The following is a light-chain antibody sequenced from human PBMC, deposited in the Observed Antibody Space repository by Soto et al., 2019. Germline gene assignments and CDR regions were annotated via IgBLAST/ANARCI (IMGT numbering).Light chain of an antibody. V-gene: IGLV1-40*01. CDR1: SSNIGAGYD. CDR2: GNS. J-gene: IGLJ1*01. Sequence: QYVLTRPPSVSGAPGQRVTISCTGSSSNIGAGYDVHWYQQLPGTAPKLLIYGNSNRPSGVPDRFSGSRSGTSASLAITGLQAEDEADYYCQSYDSSLSGFVFGTGTKVTVL. CDR3: QSYDSSLSGFV.